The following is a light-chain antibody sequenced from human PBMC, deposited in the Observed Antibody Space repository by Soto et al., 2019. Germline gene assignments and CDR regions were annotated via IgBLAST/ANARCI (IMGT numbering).Light chain of an antibody. CDR3: QQYGGSPPR. CDR1: QSVTSSY. V-gene: IGKV3-20*01. CDR2: GAS. Sequence: EIVLTQSPATLSLSPGERATLSCRASQSVTSSYLAWYQQKPGQAPRLLIYGASSRATGIPDRFSGSGSGTDFTLTISRLEPEDFAVYYCQQYGGSPPRFGQGTKVEIK. J-gene: IGKJ1*01.